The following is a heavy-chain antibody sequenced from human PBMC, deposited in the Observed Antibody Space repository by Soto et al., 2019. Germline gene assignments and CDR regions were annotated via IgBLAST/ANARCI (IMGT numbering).Heavy chain of an antibody. CDR2: INSDGSST. D-gene: IGHD2-15*01. J-gene: IGHJ4*02. CDR1: GFTFSSYW. V-gene: IGHV3-74*01. CDR3: VRTSLVVAAATREDY. Sequence: EVQLVESGGGLVQPGESLRLSCAASGFTFSSYWMHWVRQAPGKGLMWVSRINSDGSSTSYAGSVKGRFTISRDNAKNTLYLQMNRLRAEDTAVYYCVRTSLVVAAATREDYWGQGTLVTVSS.